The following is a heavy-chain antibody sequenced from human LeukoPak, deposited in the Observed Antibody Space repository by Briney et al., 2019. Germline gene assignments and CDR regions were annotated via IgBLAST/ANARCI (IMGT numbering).Heavy chain of an antibody. Sequence: ASVKVSCKASGYTFTSYYMHWVRQAPGQGLEWMGIINPSGGSTSYAQKFQGRVTITADKSTSTAYMELSSLRSEDTAVYYCARGRDVAARPHFYYMDVWGKGTTVTVSS. J-gene: IGHJ6*03. CDR2: INPSGGST. CDR1: GYTFTSYY. V-gene: IGHV1-46*01. CDR3: ARGRDVAARPHFYYMDV. D-gene: IGHD6-6*01.